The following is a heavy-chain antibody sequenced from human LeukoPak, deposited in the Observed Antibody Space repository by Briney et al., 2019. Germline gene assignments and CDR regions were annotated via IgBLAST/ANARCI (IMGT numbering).Heavy chain of an antibody. CDR3: ASTAVVATDH. Sequence: TGGSLRLSCAASGFSFSDYYMSWIRQAPGKGLEWVSYISSTGTTVYYADSVKGRFTISRDNAKNLLYLQMSSLRAEDTAVYYCASTAVVATDHWGQGTLVTVSS. V-gene: IGHV3-11*01. D-gene: IGHD4-23*01. J-gene: IGHJ4*02. CDR1: GFSFSDYY. CDR2: ISSTGTTV.